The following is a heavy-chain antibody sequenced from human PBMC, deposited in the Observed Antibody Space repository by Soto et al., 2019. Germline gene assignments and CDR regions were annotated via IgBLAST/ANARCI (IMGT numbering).Heavy chain of an antibody. V-gene: IGHV3-21*01. CDR2: ISSSSSYI. D-gene: IGHD6-6*01. Sequence: PGGSLRLSCAASGFIFCSYSMNWVRQAPGKGLEWVSSISSSSSYIHYADSVKGRFTISRDNAKNSLYLQMNSLRAEDTAVYYCGRDASIAAKRYYGMDVWGQGTTVTASS. CDR3: GRDASIAAKRYYGMDV. J-gene: IGHJ6*02. CDR1: GFIFCSYS.